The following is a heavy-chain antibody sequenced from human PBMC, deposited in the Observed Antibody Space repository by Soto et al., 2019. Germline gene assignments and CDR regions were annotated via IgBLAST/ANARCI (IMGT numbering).Heavy chain of an antibody. CDR2: IYYSGNTF. CDR3: ARALPYVDMTAGSRTRFSHFEY. CDR1: GGSISSGVYY. Sequence: SETLSLTCTVSGGSISSGVYYWTWIRQHPGKGLEWIGHIYYSGNTFYYNPSLKSRLTISVDTSKNQFSLKLSSMTAADMAIYYCARALPYVDMTAGSRTRFSHFEYWGQGTPVTLSS. V-gene: IGHV4-31*03. J-gene: IGHJ4*02. D-gene: IGHD5-12*01.